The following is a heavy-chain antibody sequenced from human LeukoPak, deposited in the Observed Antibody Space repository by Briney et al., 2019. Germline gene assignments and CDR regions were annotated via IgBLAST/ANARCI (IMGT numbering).Heavy chain of an antibody. CDR2: IYHSGST. CDR3: ARVGGSYYLDAFDI. D-gene: IGHD1-26*01. Sequence: PSETLSLTCIVSGSSISSGYYWGWIRQPPGKGLEWIGSIYHSGSTYYNPSLKSRVTISVDTSKNQFSLKLSSVTAADTAVYYCARVGGSYYLDAFDIWGQGTMVTVSS. J-gene: IGHJ3*02. V-gene: IGHV4-38-2*02. CDR1: GSSISSGYY.